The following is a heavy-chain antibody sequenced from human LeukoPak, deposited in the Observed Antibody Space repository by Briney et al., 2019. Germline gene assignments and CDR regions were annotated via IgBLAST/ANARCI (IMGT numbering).Heavy chain of an antibody. D-gene: IGHD6-25*01. J-gene: IGHJ4*02. Sequence: ASVKASCKASGGTSINYAINWVRQAPGQGLQWMGGIIPMFRKAHFAQRFQGRVTITTDEFTNTTYMELSSLRSEDTAVYYCTRDLDDPRGYNVFAYWGQGSLVTVSS. V-gene: IGHV1-69*05. CDR1: GGTSINYA. CDR2: IIPMFRKA. CDR3: TRDLDDPRGYNVFAY.